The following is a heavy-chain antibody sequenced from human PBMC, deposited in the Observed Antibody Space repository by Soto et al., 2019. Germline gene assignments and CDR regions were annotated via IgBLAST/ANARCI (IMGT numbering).Heavy chain of an antibody. CDR3: TRGGAGRPDY. D-gene: IGHD3-16*01. CDR1: GFKFTSYG. Sequence: EVRLVNSGGGLVHPGGSLRLSCEASGFKFTSYGMNWVRQSPGKGLEWLAYISGGSGTINYADSVRGRFTVSRDNDRTSVFLQLNRLREEDTAVYYCTRGGAGRPDYWGQGSLVLVSS. CDR2: ISGGSGTI. J-gene: IGHJ4*02. V-gene: IGHV3-48*02.